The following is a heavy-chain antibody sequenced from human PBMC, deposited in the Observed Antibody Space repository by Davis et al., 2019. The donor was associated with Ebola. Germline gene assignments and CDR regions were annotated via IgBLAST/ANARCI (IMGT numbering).Heavy chain of an antibody. CDR1: GYTFTSYG. CDR3: ARMAAAGTKLDV. J-gene: IGHJ6*02. D-gene: IGHD6-13*01. V-gene: IGHV1-18*04. Sequence: AASVKVSCKASGYTFTSYGISWVRQAPRQGLEWMGWISTYNGNTNFAQKLRGRVTMTTDTSTSSAYMELRSLRSDDTAVYYCARMAAAGTKLDVWGQGTTVTVSS. CDR2: ISTYNGNT.